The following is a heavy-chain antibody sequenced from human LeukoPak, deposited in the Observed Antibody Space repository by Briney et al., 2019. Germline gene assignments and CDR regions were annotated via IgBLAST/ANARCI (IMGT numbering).Heavy chain of an antibody. V-gene: IGHV3-23*01. CDR3: AKDGLWFGESQYYFDS. CDR1: GFTFNSYA. D-gene: IGHD3-10*01. Sequence: PGGSPRLSCAASGFTFNSYAMSWVRQAPGKGLEWVSSISGNGGSTYYADSVKGRFTISRDNSNNTLYLHLHSLRVEDTAVYHCAKDGLWFGESQYYFDSWGQGTLVTVSS. CDR2: ISGNGGST. J-gene: IGHJ4*02.